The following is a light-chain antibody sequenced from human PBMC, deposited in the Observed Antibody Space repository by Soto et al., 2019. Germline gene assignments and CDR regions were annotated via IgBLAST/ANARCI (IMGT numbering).Light chain of an antibody. J-gene: IGKJ5*01. CDR3: QQSCSTPSIT. CDR2: AAS. V-gene: IGKV1-39*01. CDR1: QTISSW. Sequence: DIQMTQSPSTLSGSVGDRVTITCRASQTISSWLAWYQQKPGKAPKLLIYAASSLQSGVPSRFSGSGSGTDFTLTISSLQPEDFATYYCQQSCSTPSITFGQGTRLEIK.